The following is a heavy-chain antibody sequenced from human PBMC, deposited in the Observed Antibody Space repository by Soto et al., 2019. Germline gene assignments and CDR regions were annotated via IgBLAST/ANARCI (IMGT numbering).Heavy chain of an antibody. J-gene: IGHJ4*02. CDR3: ARPNDGSGAPRY. V-gene: IGHV4-34*01. D-gene: IGHD3-22*01. Sequence: QVQLQQWGAGLLKPSETLSLTCAVYGGSFSGYYWSWIRQPPGKGLEWIGEIDHTGTTYYNPTLKRXLTMSVDTSKSQFSLNLSSVTAADTAVYYCARPNDGSGAPRYWGQGTLVTVSS. CDR2: IDHTGTT. CDR1: GGSFSGYY.